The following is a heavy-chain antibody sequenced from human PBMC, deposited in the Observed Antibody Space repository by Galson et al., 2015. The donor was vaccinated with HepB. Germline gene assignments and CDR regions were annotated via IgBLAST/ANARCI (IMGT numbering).Heavy chain of an antibody. CDR3: AKDFLTDYDILTGYQRRLDYYYGMDV. J-gene: IGHJ6*02. Sequence: SLRLSCAASGFTFDDYAMHWVRQAPGKGLEWVSLISWDGGSTYYADSVKGRFTISRDNSKNSLYLQMNSLRAEDTALYYCAKDFLTDYDILTGYQRRLDYYYGMDVWGQGTTVTVSS. D-gene: IGHD3-9*01. CDR2: ISWDGGST. V-gene: IGHV3-43D*03. CDR1: GFTFDDYA.